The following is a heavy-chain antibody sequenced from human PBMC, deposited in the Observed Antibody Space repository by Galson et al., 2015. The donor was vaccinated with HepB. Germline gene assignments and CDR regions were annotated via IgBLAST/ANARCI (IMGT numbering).Heavy chain of an antibody. D-gene: IGHD6-13*01. CDR1: GSAFTSYA. V-gene: IGHV1-18*01. CDR2: ISAYNGNT. Sequence: SVKVSCKASGSAFTSYAISWVRQAPGKGLEWMGWISAYNGNTNYAQNLEGRVTITTDKSTSTASMELSRLRSDDTAVYYCAISGYYSSWYDSGYYSY. CDR3: AISGYYSSWYDSGYYSY. J-gene: IGHJ6*01.